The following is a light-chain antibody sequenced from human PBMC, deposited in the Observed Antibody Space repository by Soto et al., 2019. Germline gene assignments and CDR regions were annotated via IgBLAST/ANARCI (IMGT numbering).Light chain of an antibody. CDR2: GAS. CDR1: QDISNY. Sequence: DIQMTQSPSSLSASVGDRVTITCRATQDISNYLAWYQQRPGKVPKLLIYGASILQSGVPSRFRGSGSGTDFTLTISSLQPEDVAHYYCQTYNSAPTWTFGQGTKVQI. J-gene: IGKJ1*01. V-gene: IGKV1-27*01. CDR3: QTYNSAPTWT.